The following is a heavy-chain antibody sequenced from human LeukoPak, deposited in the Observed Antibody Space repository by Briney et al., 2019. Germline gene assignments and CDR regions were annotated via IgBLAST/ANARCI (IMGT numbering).Heavy chain of an antibody. CDR2: ISGSGGST. D-gene: IGHD1-26*01. CDR3: ANSWGVLVGALIRA. V-gene: IGHV3-23*01. J-gene: IGHJ5*02. CDR1: GFTFSSYG. Sequence: PGGSLRLSCAASGFTFSSYGMSWVRQAPGKGLEWVSAISGSGGSTYYADSVKGRFTISRDNSKNTLYLQMNSLRAEDTAVYYCANSWGVLVGALIRAWGQGTLVSVSS.